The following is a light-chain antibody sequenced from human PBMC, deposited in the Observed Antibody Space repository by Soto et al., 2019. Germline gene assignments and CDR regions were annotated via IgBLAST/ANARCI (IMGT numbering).Light chain of an antibody. V-gene: IGKV3-20*01. CDR2: GAS. Sequence: EIVLTQSPGTLSLSPGVRATLSCRASQSVSSSYLAWYQQKPGQPPRLLIYGASSRAAGIPDRFSGSGSGTDFTLTINRLEPEDFAVYYCHHYCTSSRYTFGQGTKVEIK. J-gene: IGKJ2*01. CDR1: QSVSSSY. CDR3: HHYCTSSRYT.